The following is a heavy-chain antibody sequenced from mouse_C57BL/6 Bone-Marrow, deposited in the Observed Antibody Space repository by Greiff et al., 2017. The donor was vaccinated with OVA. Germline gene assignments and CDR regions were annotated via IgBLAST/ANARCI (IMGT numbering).Heavy chain of an antibody. D-gene: IGHD1-1*01. J-gene: IGHJ2*01. CDR1: GFNIKDDY. CDR2: IDPENGDT. V-gene: IGHV14-4*01. CDR3: TIYYYGSSHFDY. Sequence: VQLKESGAELVRPGASVKLSCTASGFNIKDDYMHWVKRRPEQGLEWIGWIDPENGDTEYASKFQGKATITADTSSNTAYLQLSSLTSEDTAVYYFTIYYYGSSHFDYWGQGTTLTVSS.